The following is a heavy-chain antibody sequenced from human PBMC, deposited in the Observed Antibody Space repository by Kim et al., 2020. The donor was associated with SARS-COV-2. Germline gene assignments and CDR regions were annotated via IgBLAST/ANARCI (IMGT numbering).Heavy chain of an antibody. D-gene: IGHD3-10*01. Sequence: SETLSLTCTVSGGSISSGGYYWSWIRQHPGKGLEWIGYIYYSGSTYYNPSLKSRVTISVDTSKNQFSLKLSSVTAADTAVYYCARDIRTYYYGSGSLTNDAFDIWGQGTMVTVSS. J-gene: IGHJ3*02. CDR2: IYYSGST. V-gene: IGHV4-31*03. CDR3: ARDIRTYYYGSGSLTNDAFDI. CDR1: GGSISSGGYY.